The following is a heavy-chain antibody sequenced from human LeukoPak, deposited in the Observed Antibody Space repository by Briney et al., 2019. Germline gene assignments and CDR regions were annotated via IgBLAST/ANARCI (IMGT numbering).Heavy chain of an antibody. Sequence: PSETLSLTCVVYGGSFSGYYYSWIRQPPGKGLEWIGEINHSGSTNYNPSLKSRVTISVDTSKNQFSLKLSSVTAADTAVYYCAVAGRWELLPDYWGQGTLVTVSS. V-gene: IGHV4-34*01. CDR2: INHSGST. CDR1: GGSFSGYY. CDR3: AVAGRWELLPDY. D-gene: IGHD1-26*01. J-gene: IGHJ4*02.